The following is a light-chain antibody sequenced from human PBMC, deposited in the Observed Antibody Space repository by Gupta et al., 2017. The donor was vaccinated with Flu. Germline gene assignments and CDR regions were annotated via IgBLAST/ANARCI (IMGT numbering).Light chain of an antibody. J-gene: IGKJ2*01. V-gene: IGKV2-30*02. CDR2: KVS. CDR3: MQGKGWPYA. CDR1: QILVHRNGNTY. Sequence: VTLGQPASISCRSSQILVHRNGNTYLHWFQQRPGQSPRRLIYKVSNRDSGVPDRFSGSGSGTEFTLEISRVEADDVGFYYCMQGKGWPYAFGQGTKLEI.